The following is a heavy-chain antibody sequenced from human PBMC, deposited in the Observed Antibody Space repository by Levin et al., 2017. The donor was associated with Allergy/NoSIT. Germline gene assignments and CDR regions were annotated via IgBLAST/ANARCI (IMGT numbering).Heavy chain of an antibody. J-gene: IGHJ4*02. CDR1: GASVSSGSYH. D-gene: IGHD2-15*01. CDR2: TYNSGDI. CDR3: AAYAGGIGGRGY. Sequence: SETLSLTCSVSGASVSSGSYHWSWIRQPPGKGLEWIGCTYNSGDIKYNPSLQSRVTISKDTSKNQFSLKVISVSAADTAVYYCAAYAGGIGGRGYWGQGTLVTVSS. V-gene: IGHV4-61*01.